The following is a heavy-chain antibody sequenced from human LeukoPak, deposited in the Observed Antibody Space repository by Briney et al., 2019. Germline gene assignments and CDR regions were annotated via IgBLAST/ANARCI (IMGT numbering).Heavy chain of an antibody. CDR1: GFTLSTYA. D-gene: IGHD3-9*01. V-gene: IGHV3-23*01. CDR3: ARVSSSGYGISSGLAY. J-gene: IGHJ4*02. CDR2: TSSSDAGT. Sequence: GGSLRLSCAASGFTLSTYAMSWVRQTPGKGLEWVAATSSSDAGTYHADSVRGRFTISRDNSKNTLYLQMNSLRAEDAAVYYCARVSSSGYGISSGLAYWGQGTLVTVSS.